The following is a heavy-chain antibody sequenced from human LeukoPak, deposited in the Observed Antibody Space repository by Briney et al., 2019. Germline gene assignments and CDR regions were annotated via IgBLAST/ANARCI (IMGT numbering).Heavy chain of an antibody. CDR1: GGSISSSSYY. Sequence: SETLSLTCTVSGGSISSSSYYWGWIRQPPGKGLEWIGSIYYSGSTYYNPSPKSRVTISIDTSKNQFSLKLSSVTAADTAVYYCARHAEMATIKGGSDAFDIWGQGTMVTVSS. J-gene: IGHJ3*02. V-gene: IGHV4-39*01. D-gene: IGHD5-24*01. CDR3: ARHAEMATIKGGSDAFDI. CDR2: IYYSGST.